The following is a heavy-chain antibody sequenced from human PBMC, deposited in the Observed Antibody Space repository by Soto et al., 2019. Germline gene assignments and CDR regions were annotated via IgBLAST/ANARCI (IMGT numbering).Heavy chain of an antibody. D-gene: IGHD3-9*01. CDR2: IYYSGST. CDR1: GASISSGDYY. J-gene: IGHJ4*02. Sequence: PSETLSLTCTVSGASISSGDYYWSWIRQPPGKGLEWIGYIYYSGSTNYNPSLKSRVTISVDTSKNQFSLKLSSVTAADTAVYYCARGPRTPYDILTGYYSGPFDYWGQGTLVTVSS. V-gene: IGHV4-61*08. CDR3: ARGPRTPYDILTGYYSGPFDY.